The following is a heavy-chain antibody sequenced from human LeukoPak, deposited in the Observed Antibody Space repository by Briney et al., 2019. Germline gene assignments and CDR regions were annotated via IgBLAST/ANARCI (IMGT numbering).Heavy chain of an antibody. V-gene: IGHV1-2*02. Sequence: GASVKVSCKASGYTFTGYYMHWLRQAPGQGLEWMGWINPNSDDTNYAQKFQGRVTMTRDTSISTAYMELSRLRSDDTALYYCARSPYLDWYFDYWGQGTLVTVSS. D-gene: IGHD1-1*01. CDR2: INPNSDDT. J-gene: IGHJ4*02. CDR1: GYTFTGYY. CDR3: ARSPYLDWYFDY.